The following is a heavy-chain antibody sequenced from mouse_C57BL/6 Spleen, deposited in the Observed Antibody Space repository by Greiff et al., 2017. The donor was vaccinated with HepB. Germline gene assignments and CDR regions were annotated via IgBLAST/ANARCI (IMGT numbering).Heavy chain of an antibody. Sequence: QVQLQQSGAELARPGASVKMSCKASGYTFTSYTMHWVKQRPGQGLEWIGYINPSSGYTKYNQKFKDKATLTADKSSSTAYMQLSSLTSEDSAVYYCARGANYDAMDYWGQGTSVTVSS. V-gene: IGHV1-4*01. CDR1: GYTFTSYT. CDR2: INPSSGYT. CDR3: ARGANYDAMDY. J-gene: IGHJ4*01.